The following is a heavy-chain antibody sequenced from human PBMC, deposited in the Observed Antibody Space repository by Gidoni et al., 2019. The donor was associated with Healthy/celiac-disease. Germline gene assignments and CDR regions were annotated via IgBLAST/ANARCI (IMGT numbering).Heavy chain of an antibody. J-gene: IGHJ3*02. CDR2: IWYDGSNK. V-gene: IGHV3-33*01. Sequence: QVQLVESGGGVVQPGRSLRPSCAASGFTFSSYGMHWVRQAPGKGLEWVAVIWYDGSNKYYADSVKGRFTISRDNSKNTLYLQMNSLRAEDTAVYYCARTPLPHGAFDIWGQGTMVTVSS. CDR1: GFTFSSYG. CDR3: ARTPLPHGAFDI.